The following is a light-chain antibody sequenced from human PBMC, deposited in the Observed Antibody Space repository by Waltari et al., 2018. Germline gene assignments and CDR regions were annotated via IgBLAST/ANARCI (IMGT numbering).Light chain of an antibody. CDR3: GSYTSSTTLA. CDR1: SSSVGGYDH. Sequence: QSALTQPASVSGSPGQSITISCTGTSSSVGGYDHVSWYQQHPGKAPKPILYDVSNRPLEVSHRFSGSKSGNTASLTISGLQADDEAEYYCGSYTSSTTLAFGTGTKVTVL. CDR2: DVS. J-gene: IGLJ1*01. V-gene: IGLV2-14*03.